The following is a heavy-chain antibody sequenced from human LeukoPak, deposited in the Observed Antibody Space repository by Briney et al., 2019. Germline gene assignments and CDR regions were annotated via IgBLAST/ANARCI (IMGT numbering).Heavy chain of an antibody. V-gene: IGHV4-39*07. CDR3: ARLYCYDSSGNNWFDP. CDR2: IYYSGST. D-gene: IGHD3-22*01. Sequence: SETLSLTCTVSGGSISTSSYYWVWIRQPPGKGLEWLGSIYYSGSTYYNPSLKSRVTISVDTSKSQFSLKLSSVTAADTAAYYCARLYCYDSSGNNWFDPWGQGTLVTVSS. J-gene: IGHJ5*02. CDR1: GGSISTSSYY.